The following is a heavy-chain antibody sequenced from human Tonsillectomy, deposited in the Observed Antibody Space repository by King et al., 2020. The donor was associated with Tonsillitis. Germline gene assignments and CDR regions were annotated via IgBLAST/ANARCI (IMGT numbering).Heavy chain of an antibody. V-gene: IGHV3-43*02. CDR2: ISGDGGST. J-gene: IGHJ4*02. CDR3: AKDVWIQLSFYFDY. Sequence: VQLVESGGGVVQPGGSLRLSCAASGFTFDDYAMHWVRQAPGKGLEWVSLISGDGGSTYYADSVKGRFTISRDNSKNSLYLQMNSLRTEDTALYYCAKDVWIQLSFYFDYWGQGTLVTVSS. CDR1: GFTFDDYA. D-gene: IGHD5-18*01.